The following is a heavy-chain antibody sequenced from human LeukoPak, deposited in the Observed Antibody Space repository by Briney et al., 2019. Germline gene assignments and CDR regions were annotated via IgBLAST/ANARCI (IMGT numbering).Heavy chain of an antibody. J-gene: IGHJ4*02. V-gene: IGHV4-59*01. CDR1: GGSISSYY. Sequence: PSETLSLTCTVTGGSISSYYWSWIRQPPGKGLEGIGHIYYSGSTNYNPSLKSRVTISVDTSKNQFSLKLSSVTAADTAVVYCSGNGGEDHLLLPFDYWGQGTLVTVSS. CDR3: SGNGGEDHLLLPFDY. CDR2: IYYSGST. D-gene: IGHD2-2*01.